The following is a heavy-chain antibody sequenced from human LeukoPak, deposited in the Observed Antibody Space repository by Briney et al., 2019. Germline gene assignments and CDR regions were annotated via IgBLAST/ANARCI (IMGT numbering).Heavy chain of an antibody. CDR3: AKEEVGATTGDY. CDR1: GFTFSSYG. Sequence: GGSLRLSCAASGFTFSSYGMHWVRQAPGKGLEWVAVISYDGSNKYYADSVKGRFTISRDNSKNTLYLQMNSLRAEDTAVYYCAKEEVGATTGDYWGPGNPGHRLL. V-gene: IGHV3-30*18. CDR2: ISYDGSNK. D-gene: IGHD1-26*01. J-gene: IGHJ4*02.